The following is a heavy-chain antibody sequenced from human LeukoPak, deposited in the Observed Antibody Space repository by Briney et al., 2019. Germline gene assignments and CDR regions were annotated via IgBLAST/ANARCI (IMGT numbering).Heavy chain of an antibody. V-gene: IGHV3-66*01. J-gene: IGHJ6*03. Sequence: GGSLRLSCVVSGFTVSNNYMNWVRQAPGKELEWVSVIYSGGSIEYADSVKGRFTVSRDNSKNTLYLQMNSLRAEDTAVYYCARDFERITIFGVDPYMDVWGKGTTVTVSS. D-gene: IGHD3-3*01. CDR2: IYSGGSI. CDR1: GFTVSNNY. CDR3: ARDFERITIFGVDPYMDV.